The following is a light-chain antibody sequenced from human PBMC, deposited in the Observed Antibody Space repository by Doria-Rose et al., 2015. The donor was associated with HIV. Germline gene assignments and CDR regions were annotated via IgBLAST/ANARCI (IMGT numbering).Light chain of an antibody. CDR3: TSYAGSSVPDV. CDR1: Y. Sequence: YVSWYQQHPGKAPKLMIYEVSNRPSGVSNRFSGSKSGNTASLTIDGLQADDEADYYCTSYAGSSVPDVFGTGTKVTVL. J-gene: IGLJ1*01. CDR2: EVS. V-gene: IGLV2-14*01.